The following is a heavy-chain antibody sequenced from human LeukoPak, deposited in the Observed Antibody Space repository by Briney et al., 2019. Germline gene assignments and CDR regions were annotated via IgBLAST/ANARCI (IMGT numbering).Heavy chain of an antibody. V-gene: IGHV5-51*01. CDR1: AYSFTSHW. CDR3: ARLRPQDAFDI. Sequence: GESLKISCKGSAYSFTSHWIGWVRQMPGKGLEWMGIIYPGDSDTRYSPSFQGQVTISVDKSITTAYLQWSSLKASDTAMYYCARLRPQDAFDIWGQGTMVTVSS. CDR2: IYPGDSDT. J-gene: IGHJ3*02.